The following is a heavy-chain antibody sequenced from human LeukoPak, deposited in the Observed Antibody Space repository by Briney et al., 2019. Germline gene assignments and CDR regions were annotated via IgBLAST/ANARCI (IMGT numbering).Heavy chain of an antibody. Sequence: TGGSLRLSCADSGFAFSDFYMFWIRQAPGKGLDWISYISHSGSTLYYADSVKGRLTISRDNDKNLLYLQMNSLRADDTAVYYCARDALGSYDYWAQGTLVTVSS. CDR3: ARDALGSYDY. CDR1: GFAFSDFY. J-gene: IGHJ4*02. D-gene: IGHD3-10*01. CDR2: ISHSGSTL. V-gene: IGHV3-11*01.